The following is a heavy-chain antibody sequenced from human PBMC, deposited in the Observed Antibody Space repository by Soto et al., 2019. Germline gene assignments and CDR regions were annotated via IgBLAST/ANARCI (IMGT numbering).Heavy chain of an antibody. CDR2: ISAYNGNT. D-gene: IGHD3-3*01. CDR1: GYTLTSYG. Sequence: ASVKVSCKASGYTLTSYGISWVRQAPGQGLEWMGWISAYNGNTNYAQKLQGRVTMTTDTSTSTAYMELRSLRSDDTAVYYCARSIFGVVIIQNYGMDVWGQGTTVTVSS. V-gene: IGHV1-18*01. CDR3: ARSIFGVVIIQNYGMDV. J-gene: IGHJ6*02.